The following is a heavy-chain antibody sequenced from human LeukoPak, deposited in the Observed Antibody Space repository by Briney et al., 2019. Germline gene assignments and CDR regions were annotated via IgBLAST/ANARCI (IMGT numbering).Heavy chain of an antibody. V-gene: IGHV1-46*01. CDR3: ARTLNYYDSSGNDY. Sequence: ASVKVSCKASGYIFTNYYMHWVRQAPGQGLEWMGIINPSGGSTSYAQKFQGRVTMTRDTSTSTVYMELSSLRSEDATVYYCARTLNYYDSSGNDYWGQGTLVTVSS. CDR2: INPSGGST. J-gene: IGHJ4*02. D-gene: IGHD3-22*01. CDR1: GYIFTNYY.